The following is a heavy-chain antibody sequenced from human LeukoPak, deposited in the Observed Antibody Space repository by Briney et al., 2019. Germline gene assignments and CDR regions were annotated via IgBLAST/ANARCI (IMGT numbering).Heavy chain of an antibody. CDR2: MKGDGSEI. CDR1: GFIFSTYW. V-gene: IGHV3-7*01. Sequence: PGGPLRLSCAASGFIFSTYWMTWVRQAPGKGLEWVANMKGDGSEIHYVDSVKGRFTISRDNAKNSLYLQMNSLRAEDTAVYYCARPAYTAAYDLWGQGTMVTVSS. D-gene: IGHD3-16*01. CDR3: ARPAYTAAYDL. J-gene: IGHJ3*01.